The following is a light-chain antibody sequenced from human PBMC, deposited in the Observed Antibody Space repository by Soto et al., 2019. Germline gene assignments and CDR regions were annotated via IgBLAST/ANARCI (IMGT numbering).Light chain of an antibody. J-gene: IGLJ1*01. CDR3: AAWDDSLNGFV. CDR2: YDD. V-gene: IGLV1-36*01. CDR1: RSNIGDNA. Sequence: QPVLTQPPSVSAAPRQRVAISCSGSRSNIGDNAVNWYQHLPGQAPKLLIYYDDLLPSGVSDRFSGSKSGTSASLAISELRSDDEADYFCAAWDDSLNGFVFGTGTKLTVL.